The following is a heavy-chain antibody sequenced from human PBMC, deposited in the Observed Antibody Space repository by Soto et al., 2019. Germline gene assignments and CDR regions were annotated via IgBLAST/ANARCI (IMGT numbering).Heavy chain of an antibody. D-gene: IGHD6-13*01. CDR2: VYNSGST. CDR3: ARYRREAVAGYTLDN. Sequence: PSETLSLTCAVSGGCSSSGGYSWSWIRQPPGKGLEWIGYVYNSGSTNYNPSLKSRVTISEDTSKSQFSLKVNSMTAADTAVYYCARYRREAVAGYTLDNWGQGILVTVSS. J-gene: IGHJ4*02. CDR1: GGCSSSGGYS. V-gene: IGHV4-61*08.